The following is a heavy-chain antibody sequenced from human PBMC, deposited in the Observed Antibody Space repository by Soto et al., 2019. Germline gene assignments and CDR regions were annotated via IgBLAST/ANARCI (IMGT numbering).Heavy chain of an antibody. D-gene: IGHD3-3*01. V-gene: IGHV1-58*02. J-gene: IGHJ5*02. CDR3: AADVPTIFGVVTHKNWFDP. CDR1: GGTFSSYA. CDR2: IVVGSGNT. Sequence: ASVKVSCKASGGTFSSYAISWVRQAPGQRLEWIGWIVVGSGNTNYAQKFQERVTITRDMSTSTAYMELSSLRSEDTAVYYCAADVPTIFGVVTHKNWFDPWGQGTLVTVSS.